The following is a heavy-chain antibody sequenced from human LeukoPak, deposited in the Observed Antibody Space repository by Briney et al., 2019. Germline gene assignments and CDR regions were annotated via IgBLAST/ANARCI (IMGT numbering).Heavy chain of an antibody. D-gene: IGHD4-11*01. J-gene: IGHJ4*02. CDR3: AKDMGSNYIGLDF. V-gene: IGHV3-7*03. CDR2: IKQDGSEK. CDR1: GFTFSSYW. Sequence: GGSLRLSCAASGFTFSSYWMSWVRQAPGKGLEWVANIKQDGSEKYYVDSVKGRFTISRDNAKKSLYLQMNSLRPEDMAIYFCAKDMGSNYIGLDFWGQGTLVIVSS.